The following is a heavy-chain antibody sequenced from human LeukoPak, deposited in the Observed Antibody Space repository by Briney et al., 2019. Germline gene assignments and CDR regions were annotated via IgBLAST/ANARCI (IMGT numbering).Heavy chain of an antibody. V-gene: IGHV3-23*01. CDR3: AKFCYDFWTGYGYYFDY. D-gene: IGHD3-3*01. Sequence: GGSLRLSCAASGFTFSSYAMSWVRQAPGKGLEWVSAISGSGGSIYYADSVKGRFTISRDNSKNTVYLQMSSLRIEDTAVYYCAKFCYDFWTGYGYYFDYWGQGILVTVSS. CDR2: ISGSGGSI. CDR1: GFTFSSYA. J-gene: IGHJ4*02.